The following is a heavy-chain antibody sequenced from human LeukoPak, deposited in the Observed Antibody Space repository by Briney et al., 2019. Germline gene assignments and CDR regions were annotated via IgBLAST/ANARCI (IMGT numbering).Heavy chain of an antibody. CDR3: ARESDPITGYFYYYMDV. D-gene: IGHD3-10*01. CDR2: INHSGST. CDR1: GGSLGGHY. V-gene: IGHV4-34*01. J-gene: IGHJ6*03. Sequence: PSETLSLTCGVYGGSLGGHYWSWIRQPPGKGLEWVGEINHSGSTSYNPSFWGRVTISVDTSKNQFFLKLNSVTAADTAVYYCARESDPITGYFYYYMDVWGRGTTVTVSS.